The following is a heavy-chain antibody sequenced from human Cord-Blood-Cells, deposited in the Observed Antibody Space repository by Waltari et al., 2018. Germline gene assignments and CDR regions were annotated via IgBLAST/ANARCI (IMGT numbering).Heavy chain of an antibody. J-gene: IGHJ4*02. D-gene: IGHD2-2*01. V-gene: IGHV4-39*01. CDR1: GGSISSSSYY. Sequence: QLQLQESGPGLVKPSETLSLTCTVSGGSISSSSYYWGWIRQPPGQGLGWIGSIYYSGSTYYNPSLKSRVTISVDTSKNQFSLKLSSVTAADTAVYYCARQDIVVVPAASGYFDYWGQGTLVTVSS. CDR2: IYYSGST. CDR3: ARQDIVVVPAASGYFDY.